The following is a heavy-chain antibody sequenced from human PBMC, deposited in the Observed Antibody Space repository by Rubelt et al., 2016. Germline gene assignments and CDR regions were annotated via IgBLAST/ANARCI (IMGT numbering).Heavy chain of an antibody. V-gene: IGHV4-59*08. D-gene: IGHD1-1*01. CDR2: INYSGST. CDR1: GGSLRSYY. J-gene: IGHJ3*01. CDR3: ARQKAPTGTIRFEV. Sequence: QVQLQESGPGLVKPSETLSLTCSVSGGSLRSYYWTWIRQPPGKGLEWIGYINYSGSTNYNPSLKSRVTISMDTSKNQFSLKLTSVTGADTAVYYCARQKAPTGTIRFEVWGQGTMVTVSS.